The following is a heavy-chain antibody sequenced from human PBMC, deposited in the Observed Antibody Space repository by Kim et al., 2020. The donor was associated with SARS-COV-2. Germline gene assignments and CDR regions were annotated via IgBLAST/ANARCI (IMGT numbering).Heavy chain of an antibody. Sequence: SETLSLTCAVYGGSFDGHAWTWIRQPPGKGLVWIGEINYRGDTNYIPSLKSRVTISVDTSKNQFSLTLKSVSAADTAFYYCARGILTADGFDGMDVWG. D-gene: IGHD3-9*01. V-gene: IGHV4-34*01. CDR3: ARGILTADGFDGMDV. CDR1: GGSFDGHA. J-gene: IGHJ6*02. CDR2: INYRGDT.